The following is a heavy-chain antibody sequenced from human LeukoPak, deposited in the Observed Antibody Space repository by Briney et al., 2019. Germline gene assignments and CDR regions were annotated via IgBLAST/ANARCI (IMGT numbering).Heavy chain of an antibody. Sequence: SETLSLTCTVSGGSISSDYWSWIRQPPGKGLEWIGYIYYSGSTNYNPPLESRVTISVDTSKNQFSLKLSSVTAADTAVYYCARGNSSGWYYYYYYMDVWGKGTTVTVSS. CDR3: ARGNSSGWYYYYYYMDV. D-gene: IGHD6-19*01. J-gene: IGHJ6*03. V-gene: IGHV4-59*01. CDR1: GGSISSDY. CDR2: IYYSGST.